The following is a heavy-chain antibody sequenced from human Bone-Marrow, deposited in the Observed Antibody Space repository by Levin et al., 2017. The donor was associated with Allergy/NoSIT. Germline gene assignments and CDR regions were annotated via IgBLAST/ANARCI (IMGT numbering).Heavy chain of an antibody. J-gene: IGHJ3*02. V-gene: IGHV1-46*01. CDR2: INPSGGST. CDR3: ARDKGGLELIQAFDI. CDR1: GYTFTSYY. Sequence: ASVKVSCKASGYTFTSYYMHWVRQAPGQGLEWMGIINPSGGSTSYAQKFQGRVTMTRDTSTSTVYMELSNLRSEDTAVYYCARDKGGLELIQAFDIWGQGTMVTVSS. D-gene: IGHD1-7*01.